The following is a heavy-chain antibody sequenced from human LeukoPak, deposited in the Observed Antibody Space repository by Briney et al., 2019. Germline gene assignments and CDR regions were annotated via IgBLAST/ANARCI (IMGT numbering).Heavy chain of an antibody. V-gene: IGHV3-7*01. D-gene: IGHD3-22*01. CDR3: ARVWYYYDSSGYYPDY. J-gene: IGHJ4*02. CDR2: IKQDGSEK. Sequence: PGGSLRLSCAASGFTFSSYWMSWVRQAPGKGLEWVANIKQDGSEKYYVDSVKGRFTISRDNAKNSLCLQMNSLRAEDTAVYYCARVWYYYDSSGYYPDYWGQGTLVTVSS. CDR1: GFTFSSYW.